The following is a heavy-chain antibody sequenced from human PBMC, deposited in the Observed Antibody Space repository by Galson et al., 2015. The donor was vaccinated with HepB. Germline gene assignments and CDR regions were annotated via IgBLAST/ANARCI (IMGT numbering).Heavy chain of an antibody. Sequence: SVKVSCKASGYTFTNYAIYWVRQAPGQRLEWMGWINAGNGNTKYSQKFQGGVTITRDTFASTAYMELSSLRSEDTAVYYCARGIWTGSSLAYYLDVWGKGTTVTVSS. V-gene: IGHV1-3*01. D-gene: IGHD3/OR15-3a*01. CDR1: GYTFTNYA. CDR2: INAGNGNT. J-gene: IGHJ6*03. CDR3: ARGIWTGSSLAYYLDV.